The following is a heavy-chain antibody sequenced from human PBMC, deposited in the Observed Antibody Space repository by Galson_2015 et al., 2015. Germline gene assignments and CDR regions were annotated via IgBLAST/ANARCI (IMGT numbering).Heavy chain of an antibody. CDR3: ARGRAAAAPDY. CDR1: GYTFTTYD. D-gene: IGHD6-13*01. CDR2: MNPKSGNT. J-gene: IGHJ4*02. Sequence: SVKVSCKASGYTFTTYDINWVRQATGQGLEWMEWMNPKSGNTGYAQKFQGRVTMTRNTSISTAYMELSSLTSEDTAVYYCARGRAAAAPDYWGQGTLVTVSS. V-gene: IGHV1-8*01.